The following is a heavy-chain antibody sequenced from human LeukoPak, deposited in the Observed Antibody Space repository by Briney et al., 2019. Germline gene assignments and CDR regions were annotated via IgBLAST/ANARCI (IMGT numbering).Heavy chain of an antibody. D-gene: IGHD2-2*01. Sequence: GGSLRLSCAASGFTVSSNYMSWVRQAPGKGLEWVSVIYSGGSTYYAYSVKGRFTISRDNSKNTLYLQMNSLRAEDTAVYYCARMRGYCSSTSCRDYWGQGTLVTVSS. CDR1: GFTVSSNY. CDR3: ARMRGYCSSTSCRDY. CDR2: IYSGGST. J-gene: IGHJ4*02. V-gene: IGHV3-66*02.